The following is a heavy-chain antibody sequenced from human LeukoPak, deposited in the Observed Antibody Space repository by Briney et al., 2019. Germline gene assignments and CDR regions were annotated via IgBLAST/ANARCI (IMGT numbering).Heavy chain of an antibody. D-gene: IGHD2-21*02. CDR1: GLNFANHA. J-gene: IGHJ4*02. CDR2: ISGGGDIT. Sequence: VGSLRLSCAASGLNFANHAMSWVRQTPGKGLEWVSAISGGGDITYYADSVTGRFTISRDNSKDTLFLQMHSLRPGDTAVYYCVREDTPATANYWGQGTLVTISS. CDR3: VREDTPATANY. V-gene: IGHV3-23*01.